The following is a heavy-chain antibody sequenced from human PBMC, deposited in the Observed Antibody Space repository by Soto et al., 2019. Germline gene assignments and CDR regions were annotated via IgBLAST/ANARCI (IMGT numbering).Heavy chain of an antibody. CDR1: GGSISSYY. J-gene: IGHJ6*02. Sequence: QVQLQESGPGLVKPSETLSLTCTVSGGSISSYYWSWIRQPPGKGLEWIGYIYYSGSTNYNPSLKSRVTISVDTSKNQFSLKLSSVTAADTAVYYCARVPAVDFWSGYSPYYYYYGMDVWGQGTTVTVSS. CDR3: ARVPAVDFWSGYSPYYYYYGMDV. D-gene: IGHD3-3*01. V-gene: IGHV4-59*01. CDR2: IYYSGST.